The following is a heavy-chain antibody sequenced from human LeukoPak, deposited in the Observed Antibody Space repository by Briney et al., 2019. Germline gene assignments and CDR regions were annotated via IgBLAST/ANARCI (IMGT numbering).Heavy chain of an antibody. CDR1: GFTFSSYG. CDR3: ARDPDSSGWYDY. Sequence: AGGSLRLSCAASGFTFSSYGMHWVRQAPGKGLEWVAVISYDGSNKYYADSVKGRFTISRDNSKNTLYLQMNSLRAEDTAVYYCARDPDSSGWYDYWGQGILVTVSS. J-gene: IGHJ4*02. D-gene: IGHD6-19*01. V-gene: IGHV3-30*03. CDR2: ISYDGSNK.